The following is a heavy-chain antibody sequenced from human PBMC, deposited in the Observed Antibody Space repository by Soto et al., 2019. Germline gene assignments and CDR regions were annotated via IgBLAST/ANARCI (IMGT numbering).Heavy chain of an antibody. CDR3: ARYALAYCGGDCYSDAFDI. J-gene: IGHJ3*02. CDR1: GYSFTSYW. CDR2: IDPSDSYT. D-gene: IGHD2-21*02. V-gene: IGHV5-10-1*01. Sequence: GESLKIPCKGSGYSFTSYWISWVRQMPGTGLEWMGRIDPSDSYTNYSPSFQGHVTIPADKSISTAYLQWSSLKASDTAMYYCARYALAYCGGDCYSDAFDIWGQGTMVTVSS.